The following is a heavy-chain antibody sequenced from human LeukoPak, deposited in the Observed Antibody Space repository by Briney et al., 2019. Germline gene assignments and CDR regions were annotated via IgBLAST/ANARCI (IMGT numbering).Heavy chain of an antibody. CDR3: ARPLSGGYSGYDFNY. D-gene: IGHD5-12*01. V-gene: IGHV4-39*01. CDR1: GGSISSSIYY. J-gene: IGHJ4*02. Sequence: PSETLSLTCTVSGGSISSSIYYLGWIRQPPGKGLEWIGSIYYSGSTYYNPSLKSRVTISVDTSKNQFSLKLSSVTAADTAVYYCARPLSGGYSGYDFNYWGQGTLVTVSS. CDR2: IYYSGST.